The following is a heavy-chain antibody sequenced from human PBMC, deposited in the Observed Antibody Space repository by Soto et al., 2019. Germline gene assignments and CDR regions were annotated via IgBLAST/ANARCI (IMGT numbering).Heavy chain of an antibody. CDR1: EFTSSNYI. Sequence: LGGSLRLSCAGSEFTSSNYIMSWVRQAPGKGLEWVSGISGSGDYTDYADSVRGRFIISRDNSKNTLYLQMNSLRAEDTAVYYCAKDRRSARAYYYYGVDVWGQGTTVTVSS. CDR3: AKDRRSARAYYYYGVDV. J-gene: IGHJ6*02. CDR2: ISGSGDYT. V-gene: IGHV3-23*01. D-gene: IGHD6-25*01.